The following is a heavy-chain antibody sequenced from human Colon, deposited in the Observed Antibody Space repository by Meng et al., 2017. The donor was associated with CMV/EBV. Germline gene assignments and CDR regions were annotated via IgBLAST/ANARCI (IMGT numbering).Heavy chain of an antibody. CDR1: GFTFSSYA. Sequence: GESLKISCAASGFTFSSYAMHWVRQAPGKGLEWVSVISYDGSNRYYADSVKGRFTIARVNSKNTLYLQMNSLRAENTTVYYCAREMYQLLYSAELVNGFDPWGQGTLVTVSS. CDR3: AREMYQLLYSAELVNGFDP. J-gene: IGHJ5*02. D-gene: IGHD2-2*02. V-gene: IGHV3-30-3*01. CDR2: ISYDGSNR.